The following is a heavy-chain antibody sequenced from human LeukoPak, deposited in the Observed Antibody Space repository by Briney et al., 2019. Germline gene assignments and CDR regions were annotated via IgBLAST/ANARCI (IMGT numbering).Heavy chain of an antibody. Sequence: PSETLSLICTVSGGSISSYYWSWIRQRAGKGLEWIGRIYNSGSTDYNPSLKSRVTMSVDTSKDQFSLKLSSVTAADTAVYYCARAAIAAAATYDYWGQGTLVTVSS. D-gene: IGHD6-13*01. V-gene: IGHV4-4*07. CDR1: GGSISSYY. J-gene: IGHJ4*02. CDR2: IYNSGST. CDR3: ARAAIAAAATYDY.